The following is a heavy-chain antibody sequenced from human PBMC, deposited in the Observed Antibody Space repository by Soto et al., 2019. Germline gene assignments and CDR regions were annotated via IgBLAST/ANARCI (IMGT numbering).Heavy chain of an antibody. CDR2: ISSSSSYI. CDR3: ASEVPDWLFPPGDEYYMDV. J-gene: IGHJ6*03. Sequence: GGSLRLSCAASGFTFSSYSMNWVRQAPGKGLEWVSSISSSSSYIYYADSVKGRFTISRDNAKNSLYLQMNSLRAEDTAVYYCASEVPDWLFPPGDEYYMDVWGKGTTVTVSS. CDR1: GFTFSSYS. V-gene: IGHV3-21*01. D-gene: IGHD3-9*01.